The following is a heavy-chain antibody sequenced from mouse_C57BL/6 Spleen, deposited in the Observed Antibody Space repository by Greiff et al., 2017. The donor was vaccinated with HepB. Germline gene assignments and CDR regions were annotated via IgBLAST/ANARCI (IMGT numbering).Heavy chain of an antibody. CDR2: IRSKSSNYAT. Sequence: EVMLVESGGGLVQPKGSLKLSCAASGFTFNTYAMHWVRQAPGKGLEWVARIRSKSSNYATYYADSVKDRFTISRDDSQSMLYLQMNNLKTEDTAMYYCVREGYYSNSHVFYYAMDYWGQGTSVTVSS. CDR3: VREGYYSNSHVFYYAMDY. J-gene: IGHJ4*01. V-gene: IGHV10-3*01. D-gene: IGHD2-5*01. CDR1: GFTFNTYA.